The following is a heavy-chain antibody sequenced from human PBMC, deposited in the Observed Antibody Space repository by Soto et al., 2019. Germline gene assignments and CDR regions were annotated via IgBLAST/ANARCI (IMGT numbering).Heavy chain of an antibody. J-gene: IGHJ4*02. CDR3: ATGGNYYETSPLAY. CDR1: GDSFSSYA. V-gene: IGHV1-69*01. Sequence: QVQLVQSVAEVKKPGSSVKVSCKASGDSFSSYAISWVRQAPGHGLEWMGRIIPIFGTPNYAPRVEGRVTITSDESTRTASMELSSLRSDDAAVYYWATGGNYYETSPLAYWGQGALATASS. D-gene: IGHD3-22*01. CDR2: IIPIFGTP.